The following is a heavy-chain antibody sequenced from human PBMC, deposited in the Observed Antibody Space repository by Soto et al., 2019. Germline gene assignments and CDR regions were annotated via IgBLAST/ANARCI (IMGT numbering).Heavy chain of an antibody. CDR3: ARGPNVEMATGHYYSGMDV. D-gene: IGHD5-12*01. J-gene: IGHJ6*02. CDR1: GGTFSSYA. Sequence: QVQLVQSGAEVKKPGSSVKVSCKASGGTFSSYAISWVRQAPGQGLEWMGGIIPIFGTANYAQKFQARVTMTADKSTRTAYRERSSLRSEDTAVYYCARGPNVEMATGHYYSGMDVWGQGTTVTVSS. CDR2: IIPIFGTA. V-gene: IGHV1-69*06.